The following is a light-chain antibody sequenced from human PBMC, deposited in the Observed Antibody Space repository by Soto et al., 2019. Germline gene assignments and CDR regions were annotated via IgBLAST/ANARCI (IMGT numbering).Light chain of an antibody. CDR1: GSINNY. CDR2: AAS. V-gene: IGKV1-39*01. CDR3: QQSYTTPQT. J-gene: IGKJ2*01. Sequence: DIQMTQSPSSLSASVGDRVTITCRTSGSINNYLNWHQQNPGKAPNLLIYAASTLQSGVPSRFSGSGSGIDFTVTISSLQPEDFATYYCQQSYTTPQTFSQGTKLQIK.